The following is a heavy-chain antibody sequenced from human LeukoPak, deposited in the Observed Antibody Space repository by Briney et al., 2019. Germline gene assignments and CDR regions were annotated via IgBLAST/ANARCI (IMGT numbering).Heavy chain of an antibody. Sequence: GASVKVSCKASGYSFTDYYMHWVRQAPGQGLEWMGWINPYNGGTKYAQKFQGRVTMTRDTSINTAYMELTGLTSDDTAVYYCATGGVLVVPYYFDYWGQGTLVTASS. CDR1: GYSFTDYY. J-gene: IGHJ4*02. D-gene: IGHD2-8*02. CDR2: INPYNGGT. CDR3: ATGGVLVVPYYFDY. V-gene: IGHV1-2*02.